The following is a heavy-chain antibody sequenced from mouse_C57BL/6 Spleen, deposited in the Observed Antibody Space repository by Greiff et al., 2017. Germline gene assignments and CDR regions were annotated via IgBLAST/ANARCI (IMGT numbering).Heavy chain of an antibody. D-gene: IGHD4-1*01. J-gene: IGHJ4*01. CDR1: GYTFTSYW. CDR3: ARGNWEGDAMDY. Sequence: VQLQQPGAELVRPGSSVKLSCKASGYTFTSYWMHWVKQRPIQGLEWIGNIDPSDSETHYNQKFKDKATLTVDKSSSTAYMQLSSLTSGDSAVYYCARGNWEGDAMDYWGQGTSVTVSS. V-gene: IGHV1-52*01. CDR2: IDPSDSET.